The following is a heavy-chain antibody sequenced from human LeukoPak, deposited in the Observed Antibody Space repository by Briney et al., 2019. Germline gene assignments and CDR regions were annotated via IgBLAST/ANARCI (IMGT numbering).Heavy chain of an antibody. CDR2: IYPGDSDT. Sequence: GESLKISCKASGYSFTSYWIGWVRQMPGKGLEWMGIIYPGDSDTRYSPSFQGQVTISADKSISTAYLQWSSLKASDTAMYYCARWQLVATSNNWFDPWGQGTLVTVSS. D-gene: IGHD5-12*01. CDR3: ARWQLVATSNNWFDP. J-gene: IGHJ5*02. V-gene: IGHV5-51*01. CDR1: GYSFTSYW.